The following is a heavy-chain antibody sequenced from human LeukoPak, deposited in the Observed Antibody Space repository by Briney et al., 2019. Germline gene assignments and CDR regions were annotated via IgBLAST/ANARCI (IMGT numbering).Heavy chain of an antibody. CDR2: IYHSGST. CDR3: ARDGIVVVPAAIYYYYGMDV. J-gene: IGHJ6*04. D-gene: IGHD2-2*01. CDR1: GYSISSGYY. V-gene: IGHV4-38-2*02. Sequence: PSETLSLTCAVSGYSISSGYYWGWIRQPPGKGLEWIGSIYHSGSTYYSPSLKSRVTISVDTSKNQFSLKLSSVTAADTAVYYCARDGIVVVPAAIYYYYGMDVWGKGTTVTVSS.